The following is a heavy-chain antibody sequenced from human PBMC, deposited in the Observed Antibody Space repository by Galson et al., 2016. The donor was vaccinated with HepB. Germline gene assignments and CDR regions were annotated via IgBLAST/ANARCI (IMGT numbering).Heavy chain of an antibody. CDR1: GPSMRTYS. J-gene: IGHJ5*02. Sequence: SETLSLTCTVSGPSMRTYSWAWIRHSPGKGLEWIGSFHFNGNTNYNPSLKSRVAMSVDTSKGNFSLTLTSVTAADSAVYYCAGLYGSGNYHWFDPWGQGTLVTVSS. V-gene: IGHV4-59*01. D-gene: IGHD3-10*01. CDR3: AGLYGSGNYHWFDP. CDR2: FHFNGNT.